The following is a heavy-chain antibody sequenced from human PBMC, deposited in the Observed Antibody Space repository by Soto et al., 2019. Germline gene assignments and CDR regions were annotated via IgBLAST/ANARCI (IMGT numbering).Heavy chain of an antibody. CDR1: GGTFSSYA. CDR2: IIPIFGTA. D-gene: IGHD3-22*01. CDR3: ARDRNVDYDSSGYYPFDP. J-gene: IGHJ5*02. V-gene: IGHV1-69*13. Sequence: ASVKVSCKASGGTFSSYAISWVRQAPGQGLEWMGGIIPIFGTANYAQKFQGRVTITADESTSTAYMELSSLRSEDTAVYYCARDRNVDYDSSGYYPFDPWGQGTLVTVSS.